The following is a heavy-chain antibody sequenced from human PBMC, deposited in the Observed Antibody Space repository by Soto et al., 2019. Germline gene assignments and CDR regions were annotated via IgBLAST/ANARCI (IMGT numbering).Heavy chain of an antibody. CDR1: VYTFSHSG. CDR2: ISAYKGNT. V-gene: IGHV1-18*01. Sequence: QVQLVQSGAEVKKPGASVKVSCKTSVYTFSHSGISWVRQAPGQGLEWMGWISAYKGNTNYSQKFQGRVTMTKVTATCTEYMELRSLASDDTSVYYCAGEVGYRNGFRYYYNGIEVGGQGTTVTASS. J-gene: IGHJ6*02. CDR3: AGEVGYRNGFRYYYNGIEV. D-gene: IGHD2-2*03.